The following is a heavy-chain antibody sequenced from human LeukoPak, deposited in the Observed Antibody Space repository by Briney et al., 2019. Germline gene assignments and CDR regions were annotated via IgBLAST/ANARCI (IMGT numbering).Heavy chain of an antibody. V-gene: IGHV1-18*01. J-gene: IGHJ4*02. D-gene: IGHD3-3*01. CDR1: GYTFTSYG. Sequence: ASVKVSCKASGYTFTSYGVSWVRQAPGQGLEWMGWISAYNGNTNYAQKLQGRVTMTTDTSTSTAYMELRSLRSDDTAVYYCARAGTTRYDSYFDYWGQGTLVTVSS. CDR2: ISAYNGNT. CDR3: ARAGTTRYDSYFDY.